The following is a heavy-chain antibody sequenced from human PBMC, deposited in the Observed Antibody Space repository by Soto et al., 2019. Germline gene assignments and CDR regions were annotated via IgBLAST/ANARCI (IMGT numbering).Heavy chain of an antibody. Sequence: EVQLLESGGVLVQPGGSLRLSCSASGFTFSSYAMSWVRQAPGKGLEWVSAISGSGGRTYYADSVTGLFTISRDHSKNPLYLQMNSLRAEDTAVYSWSKDPVVVPAANFDYWGQGTLVAVAS. V-gene: IGHV3-23*01. CDR3: SKDPVVVPAANFDY. J-gene: IGHJ4*02. CDR1: GFTFSSYA. D-gene: IGHD2-2*01. CDR2: ISGSGGRT.